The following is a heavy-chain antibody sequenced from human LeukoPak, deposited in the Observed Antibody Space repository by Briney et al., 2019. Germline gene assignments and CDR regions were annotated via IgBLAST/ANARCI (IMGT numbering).Heavy chain of an antibody. V-gene: IGHV3-23*01. CDR2: ISGSGGGT. D-gene: IGHD1-1*01. CDR1: GFTFSSYA. J-gene: IGHJ6*03. Sequence: GGSLRLSCAASGFTFSSYAMSWVRQAPGKGLEWVSAISGSGGGTYYADSVKGRFTISRDNSKNTLYLQMNSLRAEDTAVYYCAKDQTGTNYYYMDVWGKGTTVTVSS. CDR3: AKDQTGTNYYYMDV.